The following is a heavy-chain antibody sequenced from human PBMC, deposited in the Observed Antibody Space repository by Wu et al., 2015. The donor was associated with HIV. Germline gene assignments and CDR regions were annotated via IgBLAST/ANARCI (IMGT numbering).Heavy chain of an antibody. CDR3: ATGGXFSPSEF. CDR1: GGTFSSSS. D-gene: IGHD3-10*01. V-gene: IGHV1-69*13. Sequence: VQLVQSGAEVKKPGSSVKVSCKASGGTFSSSSVSWVRQAPGQGLEWMGRIIPVFGTTNYAQKFQNRVTITADGSTTTAYMDLSNLTSEDTAVYYCATGGXFSPSEFWGQGTLVTVSS. CDR2: IIPVFGTT. J-gene: IGHJ4*02.